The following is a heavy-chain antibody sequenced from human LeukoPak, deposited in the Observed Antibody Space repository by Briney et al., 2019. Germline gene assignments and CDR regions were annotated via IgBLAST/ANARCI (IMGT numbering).Heavy chain of an antibody. D-gene: IGHD2-2*01. CDR3: ARDKRYCSSARCTDFDY. CDR2: TSYDETNK. J-gene: IGHJ4*02. V-gene: IGHV3-30*03. CDR1: GFTFSNYG. Sequence: PGRSLRLSCGASGFTFSNYGMHWVRQAPGKGLEWVAVTSYDETNKYYADSVKGRFTISRDNSKNTVYLQMNSLRSEDTAVYYCARDKRYCSSARCTDFDYWGQGTLVTVSS.